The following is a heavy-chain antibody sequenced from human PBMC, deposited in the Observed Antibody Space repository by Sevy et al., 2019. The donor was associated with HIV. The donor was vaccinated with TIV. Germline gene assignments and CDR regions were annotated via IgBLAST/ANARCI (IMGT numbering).Heavy chain of an antibody. CDR1: GFTFSKYS. CDR2: LSFGCGEI. Sequence: WGSLRLSCAASGFTFSKYSMSWVRQPPGKGLEWVSTLSFGCGEINYADSVKGRFTISRDNSKSSVYLQMNNLRPEDTAVYYCAREGCTKPQDYWGQGTLVTVSS. CDR3: AREGCTKPQDY. D-gene: IGHD2-8*01. V-gene: IGHV3-23*01. J-gene: IGHJ4*02.